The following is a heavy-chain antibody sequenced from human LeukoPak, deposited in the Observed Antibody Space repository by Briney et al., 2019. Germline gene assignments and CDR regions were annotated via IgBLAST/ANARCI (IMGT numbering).Heavy chain of an antibody. D-gene: IGHD3-9*01. Sequence: ASVKVSCKASGYTFTGYYMHWVRQAPGQGLEWMGWINPNSGGTNYAQKFQGRVTMTRDTSISTAYMELSRLRSDDTAVYYCARGDDVTGYYPCWFDPWGQGTLVTVSS. V-gene: IGHV1-2*02. CDR1: GYTFTGYY. J-gene: IGHJ5*02. CDR2: INPNSGGT. CDR3: ARGDDVTGYYPCWFDP.